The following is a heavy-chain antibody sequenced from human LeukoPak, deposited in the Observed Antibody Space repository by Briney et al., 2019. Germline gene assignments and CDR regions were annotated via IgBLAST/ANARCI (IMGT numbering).Heavy chain of an antibody. CDR3: KSGGAAPGSFDN. CDR2: IKYDGDEE. CDR1: GFTFSDYW. J-gene: IGHJ4*02. Sequence: PGGSLRLSCAASGFTFSDYWMSWTRQAPGKGLEWVANIKYDGDEEYYVDSVKSRFTISRDNAKSSLYLQLNSLRVEDTAVYYCKSGGAAPGSFDNWGQGTLVTVSP. V-gene: IGHV3-7*01. D-gene: IGHD6-13*01.